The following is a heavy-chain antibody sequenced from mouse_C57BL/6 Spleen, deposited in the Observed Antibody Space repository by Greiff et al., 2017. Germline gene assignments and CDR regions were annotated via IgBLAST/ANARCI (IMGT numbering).Heavy chain of an antibody. CDR3: ASGGFCYGYGGFAY. CDR2: IHPNSGST. J-gene: IGHJ3*01. CDR1: GYTFTSYW. V-gene: IGHV1-64*01. Sequence: QVQLQQSGAELVKPGASVKLSCKASGYTFTSYWMHWVKQRPGQGLEWIGMIHPNSGSTNYNEKFKSKATLTVDKSSSTAYMQLSILTSEDSAVYYCASGGFCYGYGGFAYWGQGTLVTVSA. D-gene: IGHD2-2*01.